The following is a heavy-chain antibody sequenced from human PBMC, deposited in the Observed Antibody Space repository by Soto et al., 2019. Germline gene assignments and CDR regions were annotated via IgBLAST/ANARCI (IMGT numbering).Heavy chain of an antibody. CDR1: GHTFTITRIP. CDR3: ALGYNWNYYFDY. J-gene: IGHJ4*02. CDR2: VNVGNDNT. V-gene: IGHV1-3*01. D-gene: IGHD1-7*01. Sequence: QVHLVQSGAEVKKPGASVRLSCKASGHTFTITRIPMHWVRQAPGQRREWLGLVNVGNDNTKYSQKFQGRVTTTRDPSARTAYMERSGLRSEATAVYYCALGYNWNYYFDYWGQGTLVTVSS.